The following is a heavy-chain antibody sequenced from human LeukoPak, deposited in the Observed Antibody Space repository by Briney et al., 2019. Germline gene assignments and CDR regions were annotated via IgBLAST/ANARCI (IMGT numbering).Heavy chain of an antibody. J-gene: IGHJ5*02. Sequence: ASVKVSCKASGYTFTSYGISWVRQAPGQGLEWMGWISAYNVNTNYAQKLQGRVTMTTDTSTSTAYMELRSLRSDVTAVYYCARELKMGYSSSYWFDPWGQGTLVTVSS. CDR3: ARELKMGYSSSYWFDP. CDR1: GYTFTSYG. V-gene: IGHV1-18*01. D-gene: IGHD6-13*01. CDR2: ISAYNVNT.